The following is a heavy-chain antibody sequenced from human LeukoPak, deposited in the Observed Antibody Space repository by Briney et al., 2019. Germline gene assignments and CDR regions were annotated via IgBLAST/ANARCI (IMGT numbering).Heavy chain of an antibody. J-gene: IGHJ4*02. V-gene: IGHV3-23*01. CDR3: TRYNVGFDY. CDR2: IGGTGVRT. CDR1: GFTFSSYA. D-gene: IGHD1-14*01. Sequence: GGSLRLSCASSGFTFSSYAMSWVRQAPGKGLEWVSTIGGTGVRTYYADSVKGRFTISRDDSKNTAYLQMNSLKAEDTAIYYCTRYNVGFDYWGQGTLVTFSS.